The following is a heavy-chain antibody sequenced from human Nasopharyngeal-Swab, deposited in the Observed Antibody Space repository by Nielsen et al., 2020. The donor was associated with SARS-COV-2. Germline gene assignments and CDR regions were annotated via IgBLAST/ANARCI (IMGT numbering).Heavy chain of an antibody. V-gene: IGHV5-10-1*01. CDR2: IDPSDSYT. D-gene: IGHD3-22*01. Sequence: GGSLRLSCKGSGYSFTSYWISWVRQMPGKGLEWMGRIDPSDSYTNYSPSFQGHVTISADKSISTASLQWSSLKASDTAMYYCARGAGIVTAYWGQGTLVTVSS. J-gene: IGHJ4*02. CDR3: ARGAGIVTAY. CDR1: GYSFTSYW.